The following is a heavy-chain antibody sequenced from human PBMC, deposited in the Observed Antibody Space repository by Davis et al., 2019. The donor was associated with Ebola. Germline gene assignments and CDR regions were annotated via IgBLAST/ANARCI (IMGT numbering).Heavy chain of an antibody. V-gene: IGHV3-20*04. CDR1: GFTFDDYG. J-gene: IGHJ6*03. CDR2: INWNGGST. D-gene: IGHD6-19*01. CDR3: ARDRRGDSSGWTRWAYYYYYMDV. Sequence: PGGSLRLSCAASGFTFDDYGMSWVRQAPGKGLEWVSGINWNGGSTGYADSVKGRFTISRDNAKNSLYLQMNSLRAEDTALYYCARDRRGDSSGWTRWAYYYYYMDVWGKGTTVTVSS.